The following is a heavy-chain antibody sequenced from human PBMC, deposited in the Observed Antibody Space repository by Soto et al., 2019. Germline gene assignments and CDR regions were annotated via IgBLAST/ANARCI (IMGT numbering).Heavy chain of an antibody. CDR2: IKTDSGDT. Sequence: QVQLVQSGAEVKRPGASVRVSCRASRYTFTSYDIYWVRQAPGQGLEWMGWIKTDSGDTDYAQNFQGRVTMTRDTSINTAYMELNNLVSDDTAVYYCARRSSTYLNEIIYDPWGQGTLVPVSS. V-gene: IGHV1-2*02. CDR1: RYTFTSYD. J-gene: IGHJ5*02. D-gene: IGHD3-10*01. CDR3: ARRSSTYLNEIIYDP.